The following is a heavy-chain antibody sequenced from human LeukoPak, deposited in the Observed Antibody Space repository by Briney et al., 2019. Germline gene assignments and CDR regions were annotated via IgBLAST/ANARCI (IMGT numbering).Heavy chain of an antibody. D-gene: IGHD1-26*01. Sequence: PGGSLRLSCAATGFTFKDYGMHWVRQPPGKGLEWVSSINWNGGGTDYADSVKGRFTISRDNAKNSLYLQLSSLRPEDTALYYCAKHMRATNTYSFFGLDVWGRGTTVTVSS. CDR3: AKHMRATNTYSFFGLDV. V-gene: IGHV3-9*01. J-gene: IGHJ6*02. CDR2: INWNGGGT. CDR1: GFTFKDYG.